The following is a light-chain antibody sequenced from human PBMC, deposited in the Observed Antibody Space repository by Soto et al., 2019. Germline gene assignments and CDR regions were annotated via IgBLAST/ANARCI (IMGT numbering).Light chain of an antibody. CDR1: SSDIGFYNY. CDR3: GSITRSSTSV. Sequence: QSALTQPASVSGSPGQSITISCTGTSSDIGFYNYVSWYQQHPGNAPRLIIFEVAKRPSGVSSRFSGSKSGNTASLTISGIQAEDEGDYYCGSITRSSTSVFGTGTKLTVL. V-gene: IGLV2-14*01. CDR2: EVA. J-gene: IGLJ1*01.